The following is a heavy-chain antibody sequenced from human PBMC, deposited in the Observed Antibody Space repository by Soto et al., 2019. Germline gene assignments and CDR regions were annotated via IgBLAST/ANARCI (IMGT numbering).Heavy chain of an antibody. V-gene: IGHV1-46*01. CDR2: VNPNGGST. Sequence: QVQLVQSGAEVKEPRASVKISCKGSGYTFTNFYIHWVRQAPGQGLEWMGIVNPNGGSTNYAQNFKGRITISRDTSTSTVYMDLSSLRSEDTAVYYCARGLASGDYWGQGTLVTVSS. J-gene: IGHJ4*02. CDR3: ARGLASGDY. CDR1: GYTFTNFY. D-gene: IGHD6-6*01.